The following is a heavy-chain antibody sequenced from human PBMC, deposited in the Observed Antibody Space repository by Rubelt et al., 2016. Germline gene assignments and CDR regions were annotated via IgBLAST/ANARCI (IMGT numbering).Heavy chain of an antibody. CDR2: IYYSGST. CDR1: GGSISSYY. D-gene: IGHD3-22*01. J-gene: IGHJ4*02. V-gene: IGHV4-59*06. Sequence: QVQLQESGPGLVKPSETLSLTCTVSGGSISSYYWSWIRQHPGKGLEWIGYIYYSGSTYYNPSLKSRVTISVDTSKNQCSRKLSSVTAADTAVYYCVGYSYYYDSSGSRDYFDYWGQGTLVTVSS. CDR3: VGYSYYYDSSGSRDYFDY.